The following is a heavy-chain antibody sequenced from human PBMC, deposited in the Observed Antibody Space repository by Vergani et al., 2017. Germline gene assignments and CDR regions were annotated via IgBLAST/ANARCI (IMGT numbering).Heavy chain of an antibody. CDR2: INHSGST. Sequence: QVQLQESGPGLVKPSETLSLTCAVYGGSFSGYYWSWIRQPPGKGLEWIGEINHSGSTNYNPSLKSRVTISIDTSKNQFSLKLSSVTAADTAVYYCAREGIRGVGYGGQGTLVTVSS. V-gene: IGHV4-34*01. CDR1: GGSFSGYY. D-gene: IGHD2/OR15-2a*01. CDR3: AREGIRGVGY. J-gene: IGHJ4*02.